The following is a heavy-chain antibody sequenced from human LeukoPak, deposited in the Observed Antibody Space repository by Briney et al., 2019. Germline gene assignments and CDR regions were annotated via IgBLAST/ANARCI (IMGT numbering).Heavy chain of an antibody. CDR3: ASGPYCRGGTCYLPFDY. Sequence: GGSLRLSCAASGFTFSTYAMHWVRQAPGKGPEWVAVIPYDGTNKYYADSVKGRFTISRDNSKNTLYLQMNSLRAEDTAVYYCASGPYCRGGTCYLPFDYWGQGTLVTVSS. V-gene: IGHV3-30*04. CDR1: GFTFSTYA. CDR2: IPYDGTNK. D-gene: IGHD2-15*01. J-gene: IGHJ4*02.